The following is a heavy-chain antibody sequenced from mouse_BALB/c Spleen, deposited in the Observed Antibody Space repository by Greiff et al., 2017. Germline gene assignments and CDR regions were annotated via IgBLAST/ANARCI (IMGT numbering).Heavy chain of an antibody. CDR2: ISCYNGAT. Sequence: LVKTGASVKISCKASGYSFTGYYMHWVKQSHGNSLEWIGYISCYNGATSYNQKFKGKATFTVDTSSSTAYMQFNSLTSEDSAVYYCASGPHAMDYWGQGTTVTVSS. V-gene: IGHV1S34*01. J-gene: IGHJ4*01. CDR1: GYSFTGYY. CDR3: ASGPHAMDY.